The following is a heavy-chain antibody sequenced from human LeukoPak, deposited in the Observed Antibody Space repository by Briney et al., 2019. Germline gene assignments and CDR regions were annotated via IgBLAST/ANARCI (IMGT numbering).Heavy chain of an antibody. CDR2: IIPIFGTA. J-gene: IGHJ4*02. CDR3: ARVRYYDYVWGSYPLNYFDY. D-gene: IGHD3-16*02. CDR1: GGTFSSYA. Sequence: SVKVSCKASGGTFSSYAISWVRQAPGQGLEWMGRIIPIFGTANYAQEFQGRVTMTRDTSTSTVYMELSSLRAEDTAVYYCARVRYYDYVWGSYPLNYFDYWGQGTLVTVSS. V-gene: IGHV1-69*05.